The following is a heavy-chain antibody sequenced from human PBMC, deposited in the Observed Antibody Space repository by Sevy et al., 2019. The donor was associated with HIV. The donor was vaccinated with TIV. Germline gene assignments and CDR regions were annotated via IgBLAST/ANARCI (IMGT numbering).Heavy chain of an antibody. CDR3: AKDETVAADY. V-gene: IGHV3-30*02. D-gene: IGHD6-19*01. Sequence: GGSLRLSCAASGFTFSSYGMHWVRQAPGKGLEWVAFIRHDGSNKYYADSVKGRFTISRDNSKNTLYLQMNSLRAEDTAVYYCAKDETVAADYWGQGTLVTVSS. J-gene: IGHJ4*02. CDR1: GFTFSSYG. CDR2: IRHDGSNK.